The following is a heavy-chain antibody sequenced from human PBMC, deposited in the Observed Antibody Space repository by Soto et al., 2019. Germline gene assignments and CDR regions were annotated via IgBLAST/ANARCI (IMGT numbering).Heavy chain of an antibody. D-gene: IGHD2-2*01. V-gene: IGHV4-59*01. J-gene: IGHJ6*03. CDR1: GGSISSYY. CDR2: IYYSGST. CDR3: ARSDIVVVPAAEFDHDYYYYYYMDV. Sequence: SETLSLTCTVSGGSISSYYWSWIRQPPGKGLEWIGYIYYSGSTNYNPSLKSRVTISVDTSKNQFSLKLSSVTAADTAVYYCARSDIVVVPAAEFDHDYYYYYYMDVWGKGTTVTVSS.